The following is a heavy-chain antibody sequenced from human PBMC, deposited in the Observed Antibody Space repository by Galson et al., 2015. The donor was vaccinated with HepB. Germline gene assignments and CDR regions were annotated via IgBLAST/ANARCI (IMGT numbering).Heavy chain of an antibody. Sequence: SLRLSCAASGFTFSSYGMHWVRQAPGKGLEWVAVISYDGSNKYYADSVKGRFTISRDNSKITLYLQMNSLRAEDTAVYYCAKAIVPAANNYYYGMDVWGQGTTVTVSS. D-gene: IGHD2-2*01. CDR3: AKAIVPAANNYYYGMDV. V-gene: IGHV3-30*18. CDR2: ISYDGSNK. J-gene: IGHJ6*02. CDR1: GFTFSSYG.